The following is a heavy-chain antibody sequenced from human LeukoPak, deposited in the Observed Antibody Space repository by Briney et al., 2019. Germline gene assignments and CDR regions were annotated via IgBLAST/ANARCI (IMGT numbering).Heavy chain of an antibody. J-gene: IGHJ4*02. V-gene: IGHV5-51*01. CDR2: IYPGDSNT. CDR1: GYSFASYW. D-gene: IGHD3-22*01. Sequence: GESLKISCKGSGYSFASYWIGWVRQMPGKGLEWMGIIYPGDSNTNYSPSFQGQVTFSADKSSSTAYLQWFSLRASDTAMYYCARSKYYYDSSPYYLFDYWGQGTLVTVSS. CDR3: ARSKYYYDSSPYYLFDY.